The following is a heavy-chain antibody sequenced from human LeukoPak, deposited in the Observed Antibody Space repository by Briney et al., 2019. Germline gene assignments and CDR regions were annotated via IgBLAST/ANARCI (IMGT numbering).Heavy chain of an antibody. V-gene: IGHV1-18*01. J-gene: IGHJ4*02. CDR3: ARDFVGAFDWLSPSLDY. CDR2: ISAYNGNT. CDR1: GYTFTSYG. D-gene: IGHD3-9*01. Sequence: ASVKVSCKASGYTFTSYGISWVRQALGQGLEWMGWISAYNGNTNYAQKLQGRVTMTTDTSTSTAYMELRSLRSDDTAVYYCARDFVGAFDWLSPSLDYWGQGTLVTVSS.